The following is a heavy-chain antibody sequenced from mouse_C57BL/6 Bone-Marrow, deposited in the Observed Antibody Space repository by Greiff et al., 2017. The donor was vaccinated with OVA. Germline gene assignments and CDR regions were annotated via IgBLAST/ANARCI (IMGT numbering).Heavy chain of an antibody. J-gene: IGHJ4*01. Sequence: VQLQQSGPELVKPGASVKISCKASGYTFTDYYMNWVKQSHGKSLEWIGDINPNNGGTSYNQKFKGKATLTVDKSSSTAYMELRSLTSEDSAVYYCAKLWAMDYWGQGTSVTVSS. CDR2: INPNNGGT. CDR3: AKLWAMDY. V-gene: IGHV1-26*01. CDR1: GYTFTDYY. D-gene: IGHD4-1*01.